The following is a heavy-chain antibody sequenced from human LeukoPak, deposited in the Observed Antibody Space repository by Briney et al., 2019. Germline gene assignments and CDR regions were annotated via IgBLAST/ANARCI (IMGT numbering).Heavy chain of an antibody. CDR3: ARVGYSYGYVDY. CDR2: IYYSGST. D-gene: IGHD5-18*01. J-gene: IGHJ4*02. V-gene: IGHV4-39*07. CDR1: GGSISSSSYY. Sequence: SETLSLTCTVSGGSISSSSYYWGWICQPPGKGLEWIGSIYYSGSTYYNPSLKSRVTISVDTSKNQFSLKLNSVTAADTAVYYCARVGYSYGYVDYWGQGALVTVSS.